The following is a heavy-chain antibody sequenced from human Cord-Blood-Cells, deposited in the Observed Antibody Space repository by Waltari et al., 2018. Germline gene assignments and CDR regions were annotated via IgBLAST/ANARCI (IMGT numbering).Heavy chain of an antibody. J-gene: IGHJ3*02. CDR3: ARRVGYCSSTSCYDAFDI. Sequence: QLQLQESGPGLVKPSETLSLTCTVSGGSISSSSYYWGWIRQPPGKGLEWIGSIYYSGSDCYNHALKVRVTVSVYTSKNHFSLKLSSVTAADTAVYYCARRVGYCSSTSCYDAFDIWGQGTMVTVYS. D-gene: IGHD2-2*01. CDR2: IYYSGSD. V-gene: IGHV4-39*01. CDR1: GGSISSSSYY.